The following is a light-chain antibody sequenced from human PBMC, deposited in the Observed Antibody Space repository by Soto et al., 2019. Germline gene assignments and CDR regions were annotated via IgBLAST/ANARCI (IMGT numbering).Light chain of an antibody. CDR1: QGIRGD. V-gene: IGKV1-6*01. J-gene: IGKJ1*01. CDR2: ATS. Sequence: AIQMTQSPSSLSASLGDRVTITCRASQGIRGDLGWYQQKPGKAPKLLISATSTLQSGVPSRFSGRGSGTNFTLTIRSLQPEDFATYYCIQDFISPLTVGQGTKVDIK. CDR3: IQDFISPLT.